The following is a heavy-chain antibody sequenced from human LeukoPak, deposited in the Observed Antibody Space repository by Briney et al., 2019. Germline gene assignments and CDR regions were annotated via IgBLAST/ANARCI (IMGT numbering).Heavy chain of an antibody. D-gene: IGHD6-13*01. Sequence: GGSLRLSCAASGFTFSSYWMSWVRQAPGKGLEWVAVISYDGSNKYYADSVKGRFTISRDNSKNTQYLQMNSLRAEDTAVYYCARAIPAAAGTDYWGQGTLVTVSS. CDR2: ISYDGSNK. CDR3: ARAIPAAAGTDY. J-gene: IGHJ4*02. CDR1: GFTFSSYW. V-gene: IGHV3-30*03.